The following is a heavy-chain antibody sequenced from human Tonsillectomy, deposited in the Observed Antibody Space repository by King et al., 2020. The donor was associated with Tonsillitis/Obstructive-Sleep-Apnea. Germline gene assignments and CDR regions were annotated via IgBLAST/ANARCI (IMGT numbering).Heavy chain of an antibody. CDR2: ISYDGSNK. CDR3: AMDPGALEWLPNNDMDV. V-gene: IGHV3-30*03. CDR1: GFTFSSNG. J-gene: IGHJ6*03. D-gene: IGHD3-3*01. Sequence: VQLVESGGGVVQPGRSLRLSCAVSGFTFSSNGMHWVRQAPGKGLEWVAVISYDGSNKYYADSVKGRFTISRDNSKNTLYLQMNSLRAEDTAVYYCAMDPGALEWLPNNDMDVWGKGTTVTVSS.